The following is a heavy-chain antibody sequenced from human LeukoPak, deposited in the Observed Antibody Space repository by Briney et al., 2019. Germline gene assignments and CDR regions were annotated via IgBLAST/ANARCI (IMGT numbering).Heavy chain of an antibody. CDR3: ARYRNGGNFDY. V-gene: IGHV4-4*07. CDR2: IYTSGTT. J-gene: IGHJ4*02. Sequence: PSETLSLTCSVSGGSISSYYWSWIRQPAGKGLEWIGRIYTSGTTNYNPSLKSRVTMSVNTSKKQLFLKLRSVTAADTAVYYCARYRNGGNFDYWGQGTLVTVSS. D-gene: IGHD1-14*01. CDR1: GGSISSYY.